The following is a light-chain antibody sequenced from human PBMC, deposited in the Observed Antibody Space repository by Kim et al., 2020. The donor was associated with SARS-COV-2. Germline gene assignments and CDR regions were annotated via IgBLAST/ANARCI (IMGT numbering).Light chain of an antibody. V-gene: IGLV2-14*01. CDR2: EVN. Sequence: QSALTQPASVSGSPGQSITISCTGTSSDVGGYNQVSWYQHHPGKAPKLIIYEVNKRPSGVSNRFSGSKSGNTASLTVSGLQTEDEADYYCSSHTSIINRVFGGGTQLTVL. J-gene: IGLJ3*02. CDR1: SSDVGGYNQ. CDR3: SSHTSIINRV.